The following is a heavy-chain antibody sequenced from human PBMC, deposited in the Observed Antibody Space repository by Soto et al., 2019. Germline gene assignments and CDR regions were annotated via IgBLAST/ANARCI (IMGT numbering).Heavy chain of an antibody. CDR2: IKSKTDGGTT. J-gene: IGHJ4*02. Sequence: GGSLRLSCAASGFTFSNAWMSWVRQAPGKGLEWVGRIKSKTDGGTTDYAAPVKGRFTISRDDSKNTLYLQMNSLKTEDTAVYYCTTGWPYYYDSSRVDYWGQGTLVTVSP. V-gene: IGHV3-15*01. D-gene: IGHD3-22*01. CDR1: GFTFSNAW. CDR3: TTGWPYYYDSSRVDY.